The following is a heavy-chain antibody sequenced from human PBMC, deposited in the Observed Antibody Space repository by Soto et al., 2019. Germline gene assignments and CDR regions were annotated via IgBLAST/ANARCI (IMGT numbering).Heavy chain of an antibody. CDR2: ISYDGSNK. CDR1: GFTFSSYG. J-gene: IGHJ5*02. Sequence: GGSLRLSCAASGFTFSSYGMHWVRQAPGKGLEWVAVISYDGSNKYYADSVKGRFTISRDNSKNTLYLQMNSLRAEDTAVYYCAKGEDIVLMVSNPNLPLFDPWGQGTLVTVAS. D-gene: IGHD2-8*01. CDR3: AKGEDIVLMVSNPNLPLFDP. V-gene: IGHV3-30*18.